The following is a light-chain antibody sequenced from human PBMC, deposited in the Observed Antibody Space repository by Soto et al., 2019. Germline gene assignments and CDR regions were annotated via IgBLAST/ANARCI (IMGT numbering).Light chain of an antibody. CDR2: TAS. J-gene: IGKJ4*01. Sequence: DIQMNQSPSSLSASVEDRVTITCRASEGITNYLAWYQQKPGKVPKLLIYTASTLQSGVPSRFSGSVSVINCSLTISSLQPEDVARSCSQKYNSAPLAFDGGAKVQIK. V-gene: IGKV1-27*01. CDR3: QKYNSAPLA. CDR1: EGITNY.